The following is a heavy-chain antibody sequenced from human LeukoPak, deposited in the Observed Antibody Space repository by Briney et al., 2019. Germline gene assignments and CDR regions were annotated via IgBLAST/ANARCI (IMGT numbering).Heavy chain of an antibody. CDR2: IYTSGST. D-gene: IGHD6-13*01. CDR1: GGSISSGSYY. CDR3: ARDRIAAADIVDDWFDP. V-gene: IGHV4-61*02. Sequence: SQTLSLTCTVSGGSISSGSYYWSWIRQPAGKGLEWIGRIYTSGSTNYNPSLKSRVTISVDTSKNQFSLKLSSVTAADTAVYYCARDRIAAADIVDDWFDPWGQGTLVTVSS. J-gene: IGHJ5*02.